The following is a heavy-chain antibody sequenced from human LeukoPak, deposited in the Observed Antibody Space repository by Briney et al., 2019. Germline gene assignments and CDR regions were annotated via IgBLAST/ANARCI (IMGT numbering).Heavy chain of an antibody. Sequence: SETLSLTCTVYGVSISSSNYFWAWIRQSPGKGLEWIGSIYFRGSISSSPSLKSRVTISIDASKNQFSLKLTSVTAADTAVYYCEREDRYCSSTSCYTWDYWGQGTLVAV. CDR2: IYFRGSI. CDR1: GVSISSSNYF. J-gene: IGHJ4*02. D-gene: IGHD2-2*02. V-gene: IGHV4-39*07. CDR3: EREDRYCSSTSCYTWDY.